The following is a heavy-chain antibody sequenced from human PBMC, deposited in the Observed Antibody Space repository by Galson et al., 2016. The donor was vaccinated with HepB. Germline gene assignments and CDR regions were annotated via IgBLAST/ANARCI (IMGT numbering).Heavy chain of an antibody. CDR2: IMPFFGLA. V-gene: IGHV1-69*10. J-gene: IGHJ4*02. D-gene: IGHD2-15*01. Sequence: SVKVSCKVSGGSFSNSAISWVRQAPGQGLEWMGGIMPFFGLANNAQKFQGRVTITADKTTNTVHMELNSLKTEDTAIYYCANEPLTVQVVGSYYFDYWGQGTLVTVAS. CDR1: GGSFSNSA. CDR3: ANEPLTVQVVGSYYFDY.